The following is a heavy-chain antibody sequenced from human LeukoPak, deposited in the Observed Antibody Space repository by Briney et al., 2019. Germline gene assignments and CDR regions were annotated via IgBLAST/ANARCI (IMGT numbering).Heavy chain of an antibody. CDR2: IYYSGST. CDR1: GGSISSSSYY. CDR3: ARLSARWLRFDY. J-gene: IGHJ4*02. V-gene: IGHV4-39*01. Sequence: SETLSLTCTVSGGSISSSSYYWGWIRQPPGKGLEWIGSIYYSGSTYYNPSLKSRVTISVDTSKNQFSLKLSSVTAADTAVYYCARLSARWLRFDYWGQGTLVTVSS. D-gene: IGHD5-24*01.